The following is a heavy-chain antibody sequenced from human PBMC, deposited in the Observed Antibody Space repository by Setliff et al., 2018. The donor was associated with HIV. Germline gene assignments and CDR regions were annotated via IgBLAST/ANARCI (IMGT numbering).Heavy chain of an antibody. CDR3: ARRSRSYSSSPFQGGAFDI. D-gene: IGHD6-6*01. CDR2: IDQSGST. V-gene: IGHV4-34*01. CDR1: GGSFSGYY. J-gene: IGHJ3*02. Sequence: SETLSLTCAVYGGSFSGYYWSWIRQPPGKGLEWIGEIDQSGSTNYNPSLKSRVTISVDTSKNQFSLKLNSMTAADTGVYYCARRSRSYSSSPFQGGAFDIWGQGTMVTVSS.